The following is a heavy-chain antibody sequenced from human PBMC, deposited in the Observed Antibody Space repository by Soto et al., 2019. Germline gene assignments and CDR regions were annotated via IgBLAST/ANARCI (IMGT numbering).Heavy chain of an antibody. V-gene: IGHV3-11*05. CDR2: ISSSSSYT. D-gene: IGHD3-10*01. J-gene: IGHJ4*02. Sequence: QVQLVESGGGLVKPGGSLRLSCAASGFTFSDYYMSWIRQAPGKGLEWVSYISSSSSYTNYADSVKGRFTISRDNAKNSLYLQMNSLRAEDTAVYYGASGEVTYYAGSGSYAYWGQGTLVTVSS. CDR1: GFTFSDYY. CDR3: ASGEVTYYAGSGSYAY.